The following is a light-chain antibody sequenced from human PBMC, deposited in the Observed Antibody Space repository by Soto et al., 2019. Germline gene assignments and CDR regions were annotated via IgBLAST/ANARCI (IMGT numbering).Light chain of an antibody. V-gene: IGKV1-9*01. Sequence: DIQLTQSPSFLSASVGDRVTITCRASQGISTYLAWYQQKPGKAPKLLISAASTLQSGVPSRFRGCGSGTEFTLTISSLQPEEFATYYCQQLNDYPLTCGGGTKVDLK. CDR3: QQLNDYPLT. CDR2: AAS. CDR1: QGISTY. J-gene: IGKJ4*01.